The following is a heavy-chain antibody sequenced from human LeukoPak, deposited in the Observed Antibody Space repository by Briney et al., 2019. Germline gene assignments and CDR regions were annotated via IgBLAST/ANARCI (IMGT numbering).Heavy chain of an antibody. CDR1: GYNFPTYW. CDR3: ASAVAGPSGAEYFHH. J-gene: IGHJ1*01. CDR2: IYPGDSHT. V-gene: IGHV5-51*01. D-gene: IGHD6-19*01. Sequence: GESLKISCRASGYNFPTYWIGWVRQMPGKGLEWMGVIYPGDSHTRYSPSFQGQVTISADKSISTAYLQWSSLKASDTAMYFCASAVAGPSGAEYFHHWGQGTLVTVSS.